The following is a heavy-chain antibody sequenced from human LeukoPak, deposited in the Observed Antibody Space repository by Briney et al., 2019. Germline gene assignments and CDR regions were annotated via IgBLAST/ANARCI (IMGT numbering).Heavy chain of an antibody. CDR2: ISGSGGST. J-gene: IGHJ4*02. CDR3: AKAPYDFWSGYPPY. D-gene: IGHD3-3*01. Sequence: GGSLRLSCAASGFTFSDYYMSWIRQAPGKGLEWVSAISGSGGSTYYADSVKGRFTISRDNSKNTLYLQMNSLRAEDTAVYYCAKAPYDFWSGYPPYWGQGTLVTVSS. V-gene: IGHV3-23*01. CDR1: GFTFSDYY.